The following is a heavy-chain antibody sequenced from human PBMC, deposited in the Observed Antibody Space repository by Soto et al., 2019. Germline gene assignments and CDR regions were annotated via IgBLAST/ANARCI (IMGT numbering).Heavy chain of an antibody. CDR1: GGSFSGYY. CDR3: ASSGIVGVPAAGPGGY. J-gene: IGHJ4*02. Sequence: SETLSLTCAVXGGSFSGYYWSWIRQPPGKGLEWIGEINHSGSTNYNPSLKSRVTISVDTSKNQFSLKLSSVTAADTAVYYCASSGIVGVPAAGPGGYWGQGTLVTVSS. D-gene: IGHD2-2*01. CDR2: INHSGST. V-gene: IGHV4-34*01.